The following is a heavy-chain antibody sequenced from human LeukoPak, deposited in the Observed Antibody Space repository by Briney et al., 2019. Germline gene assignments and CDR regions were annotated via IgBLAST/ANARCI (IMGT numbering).Heavy chain of an antibody. CDR3: ARGSRSSDY. V-gene: IGHV4-59*08. J-gene: IGHJ4*02. Sequence: SETLSLTCTVSGGSISSYFWSWIRQPPGKGLEWIGYIYYSGSTSYNPSLKSRVTISVDTSKNQFSLKLSSVTAADTAVYYCARGSRSSDYWGQGTLVTVSS. CDR2: IYYSGST. CDR1: GGSISSYF.